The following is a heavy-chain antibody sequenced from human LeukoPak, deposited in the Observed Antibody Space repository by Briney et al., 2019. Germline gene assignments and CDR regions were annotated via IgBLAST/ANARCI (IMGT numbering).Heavy chain of an antibody. J-gene: IGHJ4*02. Sequence: GGSLRLSCAASGFTFSSYWMNWVRQAPGKGLEWVATIKQDGDEEYYGASVKGRFTISRDNANKSLYLQMNSLRVDDTAVYYCVREGAHIAAVGNYFDYWGQGTLVTVSS. V-gene: IGHV3-7*01. CDR1: GFTFSSYW. D-gene: IGHD6-13*01. CDR3: VREGAHIAAVGNYFDY. CDR2: IKQDGDEE.